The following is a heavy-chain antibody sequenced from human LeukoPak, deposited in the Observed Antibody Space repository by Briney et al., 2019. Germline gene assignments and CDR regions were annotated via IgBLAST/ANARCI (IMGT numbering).Heavy chain of an antibody. D-gene: IGHD1-26*01. CDR2: TSSDGGST. J-gene: IGHJ4*02. CDR1: GFTFLSYA. V-gene: IGHV3-64D*06. Sequence: GGSLRLSCSASGFTFLSYAMHWVRQAPGKGLEYVSATSSDGGSTYYADSVKGRFTISRDNSKNTLYLQMSSLRAEDTAVYYCVKGGGSYKDPIDYWGQGTLVTVSS. CDR3: VKGGGSYKDPIDY.